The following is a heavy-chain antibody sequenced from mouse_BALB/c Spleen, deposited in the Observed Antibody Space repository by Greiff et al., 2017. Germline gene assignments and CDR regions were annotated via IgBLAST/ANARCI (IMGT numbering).Heavy chain of an antibody. V-gene: IGHV1S81*02. J-gene: IGHJ4*01. Sequence: QVQLQQPGAELVKPGASVKLSCKASGYTFTSYWMHWVKQRPGQGLEWIGEINPSNGRTNYNEKFKSKATLTVAKSSSTAYMQLSSLTSEDSAVYYCASGGVTTRAMDYWGQGTSVTVSS. CDR3: ASGGVTTRAMDY. D-gene: IGHD2-2*01. CDR2: INPSNGRT. CDR1: GYTFTSYW.